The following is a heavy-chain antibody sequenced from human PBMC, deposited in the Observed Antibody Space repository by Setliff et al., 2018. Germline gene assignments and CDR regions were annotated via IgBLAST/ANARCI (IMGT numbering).Heavy chain of an antibody. CDR3: ATDAYYDSLGYVF. Sequence: AGGSLRLSCVPSGLTFSHARMSWVRQAPGKGLEWVGHIKIINDGGTAEYAAVVKGRFTISRDDSENTLHLQMNSLKIDDTAVYYCATDAYYDSLGYVFWGQGTRVTVSS. D-gene: IGHD3-16*01. V-gene: IGHV3-15*01. CDR2: IKIINDGGTA. CDR1: GLTFSHAR. J-gene: IGHJ4*02.